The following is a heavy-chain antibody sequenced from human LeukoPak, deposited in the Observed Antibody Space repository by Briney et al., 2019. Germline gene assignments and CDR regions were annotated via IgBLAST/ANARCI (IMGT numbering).Heavy chain of an antibody. D-gene: IGHD3-22*01. CDR2: ISGSGGST. J-gene: IGHJ4*02. Sequence: GGSLRLSCAASGFTFSSYAMSWVRQAPGKGLEWVSAISGSGGSTYYADSVMGRFTISRDNSKNTLYLQMNSLRAEDTAVYYCAKDLAPYYDSSGYPSYWGQGTLVTVSS. CDR1: GFTFSSYA. CDR3: AKDLAPYYDSSGYPSY. V-gene: IGHV3-23*01.